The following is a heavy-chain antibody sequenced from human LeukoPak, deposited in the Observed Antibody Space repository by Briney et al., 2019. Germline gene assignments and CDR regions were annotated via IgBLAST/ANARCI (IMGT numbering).Heavy chain of an antibody. J-gene: IGHJ4*02. CDR3: AKSFDY. Sequence: GGSLRLSCAASGFTFRSFAMHWVRQAPGKGLEWVAVISHDGSNKYYADSVKGRFTISRDNSKNTLYLQMNSLRAEDTAVYYCAKSFDYWGQGTLVTVSS. CDR1: GFTFRSFA. CDR2: ISHDGSNK. V-gene: IGHV3-30*04.